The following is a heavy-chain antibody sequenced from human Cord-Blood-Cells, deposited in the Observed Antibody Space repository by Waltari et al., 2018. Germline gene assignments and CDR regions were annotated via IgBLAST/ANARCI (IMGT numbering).Heavy chain of an antibody. J-gene: IGHJ4*02. CDR1: GGSISSSSYY. CDR2: IYYSGST. CDR3: ARLDDGYCSSTSCYTFDY. D-gene: IGHD2-2*02. Sequence: QLQLQESGPGLVKPSETLSLTCTFPGGSISSSSYYWGWTRQPPGQGLGWIGSIYYSGSTYYNPSLKSRVTISVDTSKNQFSLKLSSVTAADTAVYYCARLDDGYCSSTSCYTFDYWGQGTLVTVSS. V-gene: IGHV4-39*01.